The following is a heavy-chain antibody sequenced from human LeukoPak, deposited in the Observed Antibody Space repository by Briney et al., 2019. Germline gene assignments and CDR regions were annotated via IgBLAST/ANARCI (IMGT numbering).Heavy chain of an antibody. Sequence: PGGSLTLSCAVSGFTVSSNFMSWVRQAPGKGPEWVSVIYTSGITYYADSVRGRFTISGDNSKNTLYLQMDSLTAEDTAVYYCAREDAGGTYSFDYWGQGTLVTVSS. CDR3: AREDAGGTYSFDY. CDR1: GFTVSSNF. V-gene: IGHV3-66*01. D-gene: IGHD1-26*01. J-gene: IGHJ4*02. CDR2: IYTSGIT.